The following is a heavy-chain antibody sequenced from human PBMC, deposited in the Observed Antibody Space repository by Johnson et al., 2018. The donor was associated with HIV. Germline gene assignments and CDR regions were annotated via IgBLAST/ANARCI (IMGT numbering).Heavy chain of an antibody. CDR3: ARGGASDAFDI. J-gene: IGHJ3*02. CDR2: ISSDGRNK. V-gene: IGHV3-30-3*01. Sequence: QVQLVESGGGVVQPGRSLRLSCAASGFTFSSYAMHWVRQAPGKGLEWVAVISSDGRNKYYADSVKGRFTISRDNGNKEVYLQMDSLRVEDTAVYYCARGGASDAFDIWGQGTMVTVSS. CDR1: GFTFSSYA. D-gene: IGHD4/OR15-4a*01.